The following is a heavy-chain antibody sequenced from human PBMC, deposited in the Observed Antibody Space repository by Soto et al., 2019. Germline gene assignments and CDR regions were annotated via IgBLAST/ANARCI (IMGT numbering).Heavy chain of an antibody. J-gene: IGHJ4*02. CDR3: AKEDQRYSSGWYGGY. D-gene: IGHD6-19*01. CDR2: ISYDGSNK. V-gene: IGHV3-30*18. CDR1: GFTFSSYG. Sequence: GGSLRLSCAASGFTFSSYGMHWVRQAPGKGLEWVAVISYDGSNKYYADSVKGRFTISRDNSKNTLYLQMNSLRAEDTAVYYCAKEDQRYSSGWYGGYWGQGTLVTVSS.